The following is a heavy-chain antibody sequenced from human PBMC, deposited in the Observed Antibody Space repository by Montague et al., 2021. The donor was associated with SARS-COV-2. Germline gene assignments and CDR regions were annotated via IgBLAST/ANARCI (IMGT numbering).Heavy chain of an antibody. V-gene: IGHV6-1*01. CDR2: KRYS. Sequence: KRYSDYAPSVRGRLTVNPDASKNEFSLELNYVTPEDTAVYYCVRYSGWFYFDFWGQGTLVTVSS. CDR3: VRYSGWFYFDF. D-gene: IGHD6-19*01. J-gene: IGHJ4*02.